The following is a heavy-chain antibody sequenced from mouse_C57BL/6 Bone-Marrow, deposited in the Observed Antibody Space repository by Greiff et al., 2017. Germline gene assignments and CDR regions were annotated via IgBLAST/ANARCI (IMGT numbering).Heavy chain of an antibody. CDR3: ARDLIYYDY. CDR2: ISAGGSYT. J-gene: IGHJ2*01. CDR1: GFTFSSYA. Sequence: EVKLVESGGGLVKPGGSLKLSCAASGFTFSSYAMSWVRQTPEKRLEWVATISAGGSYTYYPDNVKGRFTISRDNAKNNLYLQMSHLKSEDTAMYYCARDLIYYDYWGQGTTLTVSS. V-gene: IGHV5-4*01.